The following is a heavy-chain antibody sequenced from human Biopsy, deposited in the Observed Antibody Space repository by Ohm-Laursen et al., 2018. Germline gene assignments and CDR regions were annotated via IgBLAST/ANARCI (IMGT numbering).Heavy chain of an antibody. D-gene: IGHD2-2*01. CDR1: GGSVSDSFHF. Sequence: SDTLSLTCTVSGGSVSDSFHFWSWIRQPPGKGLEWIGDVYYSGTTNYHPSLKSRLTISVDTSKNQFSLNLNSVTAADTAVYFCARDVKRYCSGTSCYSGYFGMDVWGQGTTVTVS. CDR3: ARDVKRYCSGTSCYSGYFGMDV. V-gene: IGHV4-61*01. J-gene: IGHJ6*02. CDR2: VYYSGTT.